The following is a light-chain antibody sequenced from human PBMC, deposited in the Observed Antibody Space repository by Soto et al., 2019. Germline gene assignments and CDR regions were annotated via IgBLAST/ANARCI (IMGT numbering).Light chain of an antibody. CDR2: DTT. V-gene: IGLV7-46*01. Sequence: QAVVTQEPSLTVSPGGTVTLTCGSSTRAVTNGHYPYWFQQKPGQAPRTLIYDTTNRHSWTPARFSGSLLGGKAALTLSGAHPEDEAEYYCLLSYNGPYVFGTGTKVTVL. CDR3: LLSYNGPYV. J-gene: IGLJ1*01. CDR1: TRAVTNGHY.